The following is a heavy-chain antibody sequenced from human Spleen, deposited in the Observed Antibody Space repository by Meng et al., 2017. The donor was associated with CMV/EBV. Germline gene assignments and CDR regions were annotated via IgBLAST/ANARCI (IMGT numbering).Heavy chain of an antibody. V-gene: IGHV3-48*04. CDR1: GFTFSSYT. J-gene: IGHJ6*02. CDR2: ISNSGSAK. D-gene: IGHD3-3*01. CDR3: AKDRAVRLRFLEWLTPQDGMDV. Sequence: GESLKISCAASGFTFSSYTMNWVRQAPGKGLEWVSYISNSGSAKYYADSLRGRFTISRDNAKNSLYLQMNSLRTEDTALYYCAKDRAVRLRFLEWLTPQDGMDVWGQGTTVTVSS.